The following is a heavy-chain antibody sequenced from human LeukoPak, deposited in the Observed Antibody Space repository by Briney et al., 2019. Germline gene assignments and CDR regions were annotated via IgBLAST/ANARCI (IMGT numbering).Heavy chain of an antibody. Sequence: PGGSLRLSCAASGFTFSSYSMNWVRQAPGKGLEWVSSISSSSSYIYYADSVKGRFTISRDNAKNSLYLQMNSLRAEDTAVYYCARAVDLEWELLLGGFDYWGQGTLVTVSS. CDR1: GFTFSSYS. CDR3: ARAVDLEWELLLGGFDY. V-gene: IGHV3-21*01. J-gene: IGHJ4*02. D-gene: IGHD1-26*01. CDR2: ISSSSSYI.